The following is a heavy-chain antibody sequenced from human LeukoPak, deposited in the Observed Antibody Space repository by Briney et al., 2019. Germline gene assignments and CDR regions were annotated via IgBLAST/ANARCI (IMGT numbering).Heavy chain of an antibody. V-gene: IGHV4-30-4*01. CDR3: ARDYYDSSGYYDPQDNWFDP. J-gene: IGHJ5*02. Sequence: SQTLSLTCTVSGGSISSGDYYWSWIRQPPGEGLEWIGYIYYSGSTYYNPSLKSRVTISVDTSKNQFSLKLSSVTAVDTAVYYCARDYYDSSGYYDPQDNWFDPWGQGTLVTVSS. CDR1: GGSISSGDYY. CDR2: IYYSGST. D-gene: IGHD3-22*01.